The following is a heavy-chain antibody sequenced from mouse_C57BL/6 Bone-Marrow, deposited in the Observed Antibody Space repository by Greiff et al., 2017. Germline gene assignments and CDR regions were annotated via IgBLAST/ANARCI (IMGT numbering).Heavy chain of an antibody. CDR2: IDPENGDT. Sequence: DVHLVESGAELVRPGASVKLSCTASGFNIKDDYMHWVKQRPEQGLEWIGWIDPENGDTEYASKFQGKATITADTSSNTAYLQLSSLTSEDTAVCYCTPIYYYGSTGYFDVWGTGTTVTVSS. V-gene: IGHV14-4*01. CDR3: TPIYYYGSTGYFDV. D-gene: IGHD1-1*01. CDR1: GFNIKDDY. J-gene: IGHJ1*03.